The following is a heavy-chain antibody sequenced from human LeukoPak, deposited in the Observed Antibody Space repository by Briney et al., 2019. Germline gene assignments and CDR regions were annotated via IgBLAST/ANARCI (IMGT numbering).Heavy chain of an antibody. Sequence: PSETLSLTCAVYGGSFSGYYWSWLRQPPGKGLEWIGEINHSGSTNYNPSLKSRVTISVDTSKNQFSLKLSSVTAADTAVYYCARANINVDTAMVGGWGQGTLVTVSS. V-gene: IGHV4-34*01. J-gene: IGHJ4*02. CDR1: GGSFSGYY. CDR2: INHSGST. D-gene: IGHD5-18*01. CDR3: ARANINVDTAMVGG.